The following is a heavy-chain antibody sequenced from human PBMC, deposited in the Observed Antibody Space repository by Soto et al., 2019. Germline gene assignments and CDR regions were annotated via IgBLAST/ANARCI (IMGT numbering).Heavy chain of an antibody. CDR1: GYPFTDYA. CDR3: ARKYNWNYLALDV. J-gene: IGHJ6*02. Sequence: QVQLVQSAAEVKKPGASVKVSCKASGYPFTDYAINWVRQATGQGIEWMGWMNPDSGDTGLAVKFQGRVALTRTSSIDTAYMELSNLRSEDTTVYYCARKYNWNYLALDVLGQGTPVTV. CDR2: MNPDSGDT. D-gene: IGHD1-7*01. V-gene: IGHV1-8*02.